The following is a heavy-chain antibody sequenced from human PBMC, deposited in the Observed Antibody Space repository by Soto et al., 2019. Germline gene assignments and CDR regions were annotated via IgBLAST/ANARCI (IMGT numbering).Heavy chain of an antibody. Sequence: PGGSLRLSCAASGLTFSNAWMSWVRQVPGKGLEWVGRIKSKTHGGTTDYAAPVKGRFTISRDDSKNTLYLQMNSLKTEDTAVYYCTTDSRFLEWSSYYYGMDVWGPGTTVTVSS. J-gene: IGHJ6*02. V-gene: IGHV3-15*01. CDR2: IKSKTHGGTT. CDR3: TTDSRFLEWSSYYYGMDV. CDR1: GLTFSNAW. D-gene: IGHD3-3*01.